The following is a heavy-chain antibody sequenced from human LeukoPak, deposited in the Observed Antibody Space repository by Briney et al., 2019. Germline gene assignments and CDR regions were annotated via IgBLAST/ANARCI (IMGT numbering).Heavy chain of an antibody. CDR1: GGTFSSYA. V-gene: IGHV1-69*13. CDR3: AREVATIHYFDY. J-gene: IGHJ4*02. CDR2: IIPIFGTA. Sequence: SVKVSCKASGGTFSSYAISWVRQAPGQGLEWMEGIIPIFGTANYAQKFQGRVTITADESTSTAYMELSSLRSEDTAVYYCAREVATIHYFDYWGQGTLVTVSS. D-gene: IGHD5-24*01.